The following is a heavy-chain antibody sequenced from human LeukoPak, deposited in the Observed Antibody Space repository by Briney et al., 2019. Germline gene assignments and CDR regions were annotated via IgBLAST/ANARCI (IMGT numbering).Heavy chain of an antibody. D-gene: IGHD3-22*01. CDR1: GFTFSDYY. V-gene: IGHV3-11*01. J-gene: IGHJ4*02. CDR3: AKEDDSSGYFSYESDY. Sequence: PGGSLRLSCAASGFTFSDYYMSWIRQAPGKGLEWVSYISSSGSTIYYADSVKGRFTISRDNAKNSLYLQMNSLRAEDTAVYYCAKEDDSSGYFSYESDYWGQGTLVTVSS. CDR2: ISSSGSTI.